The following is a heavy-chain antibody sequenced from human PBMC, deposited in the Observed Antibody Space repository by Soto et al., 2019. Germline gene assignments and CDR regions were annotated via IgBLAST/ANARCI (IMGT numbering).Heavy chain of an antibody. CDR3: AREVYGTENYYTGPSAFDI. D-gene: IGHD3-10*01. J-gene: IGHJ3*02. V-gene: IGHV1-69*06. Sequence: QVQLEQSGAEVKKPGSSVKVSCKASGGTLSDHGVAWLRQAPGQGLEWMGGTIPVFNTAKYAQKFQGRVTVTADKFTNSTYMELSSQRYEHTAFYFCAREVYGTENYYTGPSAFDIWGQGTMVIVSS. CDR1: GGTLSDHG. CDR2: TIPVFNTA.